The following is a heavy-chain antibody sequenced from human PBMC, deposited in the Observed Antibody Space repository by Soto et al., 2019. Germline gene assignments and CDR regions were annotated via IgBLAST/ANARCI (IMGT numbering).Heavy chain of an antibody. CDR3: ARRESRSSGAFDY. CDR1: GGSISSGGYY. CDR2: IYYSGST. J-gene: IGHJ4*02. V-gene: IGHV4-31*03. D-gene: IGHD2-15*01. Sequence: SETLSLTCTVSGGSISSGGYYWSWIRQHPGKGLEWIGYIYYSGSTYYNPSLKSRVTISVDTSKNQFSLKLSSVTAADTAVYYCARRESRSSGAFDYWGQGTLVTVSS.